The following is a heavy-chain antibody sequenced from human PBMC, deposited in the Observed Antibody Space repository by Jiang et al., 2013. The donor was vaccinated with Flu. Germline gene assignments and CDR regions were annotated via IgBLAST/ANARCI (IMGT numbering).Heavy chain of an antibody. Sequence: RLSCAASGFTFNTYWMSWVRQAPGKGLEWVANIKQDESEKYYVDSVKGRFTISRDNAKNLLYLQMNSLRADDTAVYYCARDRYAWYNNDYHFAYWGQGTLVTVSS. CDR2: IKQDESEK. CDR3: ARDRYAWYNNDYHFAY. D-gene: IGHD1-14*01. J-gene: IGHJ4*02. V-gene: IGHV3-7*04. CDR1: GFTFNTYW.